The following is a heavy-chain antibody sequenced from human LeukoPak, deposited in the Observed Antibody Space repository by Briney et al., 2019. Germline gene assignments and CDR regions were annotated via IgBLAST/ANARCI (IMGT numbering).Heavy chain of an antibody. V-gene: IGHV3-66*03. CDR3: ARDRAVTQDWVEFDP. CDR1: GFSVSNYY. J-gene: IGHJ5*02. CDR2: IRDSGET. D-gene: IGHD4-17*01. Sequence: GGSLRLSCAGSGFSVSNYYMSWVRQAPGKGLEWVSLIRDSGETFYADSVKGRFTISRDNSKNTMYLQMNRLRVEDTAVYFCARDRAVTQDWVEFDPWGQGTLVTVSP.